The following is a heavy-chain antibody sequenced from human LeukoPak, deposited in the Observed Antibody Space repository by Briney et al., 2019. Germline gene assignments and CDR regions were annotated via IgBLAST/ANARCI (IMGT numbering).Heavy chain of an antibody. CDR3: ARGRYDFWGGSTLDY. D-gene: IGHD3-3*01. CDR1: GFTFSRYA. Sequence: SGGSLRLSCAASGFTFSRYAMYWVRQAPGKGLECVSAISSDEGSTYYADSVKGRFSISRDTSKKTMFLQMGSLRAEDMAIYYCARGRYDFWGGSTLDYWGQGALVTVSS. V-gene: IGHV3-64*02. CDR2: ISSDEGST. J-gene: IGHJ4*02.